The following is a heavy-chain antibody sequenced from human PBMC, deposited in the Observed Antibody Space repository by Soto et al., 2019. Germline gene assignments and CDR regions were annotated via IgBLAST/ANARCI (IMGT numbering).Heavy chain of an antibody. J-gene: IGHJ4*02. CDR2: ISSSSSFI. CDR3: ARDFNIAARPRGFDY. Sequence: GGSLRLSCAASGFTFSSYSMNWVRQAPGKGLEWVSSISSSSSFIYYADSVKGRFTISRDNAKNSLYLQMNSLRAEDTAVYYCARDFNIAARPRGFDYWGQGTLVTVSS. V-gene: IGHV3-21*04. CDR1: GFTFSSYS. D-gene: IGHD6-6*01.